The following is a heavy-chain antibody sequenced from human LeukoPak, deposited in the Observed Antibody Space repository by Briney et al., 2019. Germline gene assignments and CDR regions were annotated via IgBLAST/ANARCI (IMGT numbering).Heavy chain of an antibody. D-gene: IGHD3-10*01. V-gene: IGHV1-8*03. CDR3: VRFGELLYDWYYDY. CDR2: MNPNSGNT. J-gene: IGHJ4*02. Sequence: ASVKVSCXASGYTFTSYNINWVRQATGQGLEWMGWMNPNSGNTGYAQKFQGRVTITRNTSISTAYMELSSLRSEDTAVYYCVRFGELLYDWYYDYWGQGTLVTVSS. CDR1: GYTFTSYN.